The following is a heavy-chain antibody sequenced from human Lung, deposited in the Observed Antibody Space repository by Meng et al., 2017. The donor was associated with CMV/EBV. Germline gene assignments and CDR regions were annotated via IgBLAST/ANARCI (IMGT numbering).Heavy chain of an antibody. V-gene: IGHV3-23*01. Sequence: GGSLRPSCAASGFTFSSYAMTWVRQAPGKGLEWVSVSSGGGGSTYYADSVKGRFTISRDNSKNTLYLQVNSLRAEDTAVYYCARATLEYCSSTSCYPFDYWGQGKLVT. D-gene: IGHD2-2*01. CDR2: SSGGGGST. J-gene: IGHJ4*02. CDR1: GFTFSSYA. CDR3: ARATLEYCSSTSCYPFDY.